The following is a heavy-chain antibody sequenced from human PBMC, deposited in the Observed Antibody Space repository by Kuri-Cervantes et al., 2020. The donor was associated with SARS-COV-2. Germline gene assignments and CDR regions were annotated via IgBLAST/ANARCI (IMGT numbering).Heavy chain of an antibody. CDR2: IYYSGST. J-gene: IGHJ4*02. CDR3: ARGGRYDFWRGFLFDY. Sequence: SETLSLTCTVSGGSISSHYWSWIRQPPGKGLEWIGYIYYSGSTNYNPSLKSRVTISVDTSKNQFSLKLSSVTAADTAVYYCARGGRYDFWRGFLFDYWGQGTLVTVSS. D-gene: IGHD3-3*01. V-gene: IGHV4-59*11. CDR1: GGSISSHY.